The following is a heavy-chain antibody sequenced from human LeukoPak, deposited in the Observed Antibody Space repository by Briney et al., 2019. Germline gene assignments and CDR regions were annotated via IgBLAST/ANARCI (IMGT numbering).Heavy chain of an antibody. J-gene: IGHJ4*02. V-gene: IGHV1-69*13. CDR2: IIPIFGTT. Sequence: ASVKVSCKASEGTFSSYAINWVRQAPGQGLEWMAGIIPIFGTTKYAQKFQGRVTITADESTSTAYMQLSSLRSEDTAVYYCARGLAAAAAVTIDYWGQGTLVTVSS. D-gene: IGHD6-13*01. CDR1: EGTFSSYA. CDR3: ARGLAAAAAVTIDY.